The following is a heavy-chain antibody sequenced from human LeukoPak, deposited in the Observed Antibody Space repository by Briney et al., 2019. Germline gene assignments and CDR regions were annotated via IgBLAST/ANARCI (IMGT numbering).Heavy chain of an antibody. Sequence: GASVKVSCKASGYTFSGYFVHWVRQAPGQGLGWRGRINAGSGDTEFAQKFQGRVTMTRDTFVSTAYMEVSGLTSDDTAMYYCARDLSSTPNWELDHWGQGTLVTVPS. D-gene: IGHD1-1*01. CDR2: INAGSGDT. CDR3: ARDLSSTPNWELDH. CDR1: GYTFSGYF. J-gene: IGHJ4*02. V-gene: IGHV1-2*06.